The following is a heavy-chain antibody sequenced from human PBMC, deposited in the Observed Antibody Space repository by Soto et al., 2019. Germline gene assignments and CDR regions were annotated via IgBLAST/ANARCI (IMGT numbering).Heavy chain of an antibody. CDR1: GGSISSSDHY. J-gene: IGHJ5*02. Sequence: SETLSLTCTVSGGSISSSDHYWGWIRQPPGEGLEWIGSVYFSGSTYYAPSLKSRVTISVDRSKNQFSMKMTSVTAADTAVYYCARQGIFYDTATWGQGTLVTVSS. CDR2: VYFSGST. V-gene: IGHV4-39*01. CDR3: ARQGIFYDTAT. D-gene: IGHD3-22*01.